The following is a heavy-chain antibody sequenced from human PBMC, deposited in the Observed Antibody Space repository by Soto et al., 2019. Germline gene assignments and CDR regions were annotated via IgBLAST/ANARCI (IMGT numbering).Heavy chain of an antibody. V-gene: IGHV1-18*01. D-gene: IGHD3-10*01. CDR3: ARWGDYYGSGSYYKYNWFDP. J-gene: IGHJ5*02. CDR2: ISAYNGNT. CDR1: GYTFTSYD. Sequence: GASVKVSCKASGYTFTSYDISWVRQAPGQGLEWMGWISAYNGNTNYAQKLQGRVTMTTDTSTSTAYMELRSLRSDDTAVYYCARWGDYYGSGSYYKYNWFDPWGQGTLVTVSS.